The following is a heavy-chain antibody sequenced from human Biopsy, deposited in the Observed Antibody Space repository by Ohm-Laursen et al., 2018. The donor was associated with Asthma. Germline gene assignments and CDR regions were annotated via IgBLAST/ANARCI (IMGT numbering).Heavy chain of an antibody. CDR2: ISSSSSTI. J-gene: IGHJ4*02. CDR3: ARPRWGPYGY. Sequence: SLRLSCAASGFTFSSYSMNWVRQAPGKGLEWVSYISSSSSTIYYADSVRGRFTISRGNAKNSLYLQMNSLRDEDTAVYYCARPRWGPYGYWGQGTLVTVSS. V-gene: IGHV3-48*02. CDR1: GFTFSSYS. D-gene: IGHD4-17*01.